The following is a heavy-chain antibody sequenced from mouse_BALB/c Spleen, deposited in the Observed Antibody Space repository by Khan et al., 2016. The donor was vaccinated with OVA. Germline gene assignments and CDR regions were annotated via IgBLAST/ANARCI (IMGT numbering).Heavy chain of an antibody. V-gene: IGHV5-6*01. CDR1: GFTFSTYG. D-gene: IGHD1-1*01. J-gene: IGHJ3*01. CDR2: VSTGGHYT. CDR3: SSLAYYYDSGGFAY. Sequence: VQLKESGGDVVKPGGSLKLSCAASGFTFSTYGMSWVRQTPDKRLEWVATVSTGGHYTYYSDTVKGRFTISRDNAKNTLYLQMSSLRSEDTAMFSCSSLAYYYDSGGFAYWGQGTLVTVSS.